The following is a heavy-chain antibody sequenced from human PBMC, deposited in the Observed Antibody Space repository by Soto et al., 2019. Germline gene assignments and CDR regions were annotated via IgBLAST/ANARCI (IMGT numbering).Heavy chain of an antibody. V-gene: IGHV4-30-4*08. CDR3: ARDRSNSPDYFDY. D-gene: IGHD6-6*01. CDR2: IDYSGST. J-gene: IGHJ4*02. CDR1: GGSINNNDHY. Sequence: SETLSLTCTVSGGSINNNDHYWGWVRQPPGKGLEWVGNIDYSGSTYYKPSLKSRVTISVDTSKNQFSLRLTSVTASDTAVYYCARDRSNSPDYFDYWGRGTLVTVSS.